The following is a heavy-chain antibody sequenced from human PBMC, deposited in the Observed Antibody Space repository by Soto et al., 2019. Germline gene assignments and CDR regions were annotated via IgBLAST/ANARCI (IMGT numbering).Heavy chain of an antibody. CDR3: TKTRKYSYDSSGHFDY. Sequence: PVGSLRLSCAASGFTFSSYAMSWVRQAPGKGLEWVSAISGSGGSTYYADSVKGRLTISRDNSKNTLYLQMNSLRAEDTAVYYCTKTRKYSYDSSGHFDYWGQGALVTVSS. J-gene: IGHJ4*02. V-gene: IGHV3-23*01. D-gene: IGHD3-22*01. CDR2: ISGSGGST. CDR1: GFTFSSYA.